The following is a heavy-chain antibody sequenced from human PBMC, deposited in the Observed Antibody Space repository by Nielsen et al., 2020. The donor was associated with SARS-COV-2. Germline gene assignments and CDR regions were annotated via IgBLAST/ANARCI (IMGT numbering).Heavy chain of an antibody. D-gene: IGHD4-23*01. CDR2: IYSDVTT. CDR3: ARHYGGNSGPHCFDI. Sequence: LSLTCAGAGLSVSSNYMSWVRQPPGKGLEWVSVIYSDVTTYDADSVRGRFTISRDSSKNTLYLQMNNLRAEDTAVYYCARHYGGNSGPHCFDIWGQGTMVTVSS. J-gene: IGHJ3*02. CDR1: GLSVSSNY. V-gene: IGHV3-66*04.